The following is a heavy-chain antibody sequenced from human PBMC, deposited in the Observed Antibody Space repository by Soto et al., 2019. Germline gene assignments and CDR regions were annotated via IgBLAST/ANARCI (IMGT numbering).Heavy chain of an antibody. CDR3: ARAWAPYSSGWYLVYPFPDAFDI. CDR1: GYTFTSYA. J-gene: IGHJ3*02. D-gene: IGHD6-19*01. CDR2: INAGNGNT. Sequence: ASVKVSCKASGYTFTSYAMHWVRQAPGQRLEWMGWINAGNGNTKYSQKFQGRVTITRDTSASTAYMELSSLRSEDTAVYYCARAWAPYSSGWYLVYPFPDAFDIWGQGTMVTVSS. V-gene: IGHV1-3*01.